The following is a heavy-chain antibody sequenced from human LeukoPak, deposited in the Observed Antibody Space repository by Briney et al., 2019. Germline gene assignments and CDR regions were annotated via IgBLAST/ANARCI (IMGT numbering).Heavy chain of an antibody. CDR1: GHTLTVHY. CDR2: ITLHSGDT. Sequence: ASVKVSCKASGHTLTVHYIHWVRQGPGQGLEWLGWITLHSGDTHYAQKYQGRLTMTSDTSISTGYMELSRLQFDDTAVYYCARDTVGYSSGWHFDYWGQGTLVTVSS. V-gene: IGHV1-2*02. D-gene: IGHD6-19*01. CDR3: ARDTVGYSSGWHFDY. J-gene: IGHJ4*02.